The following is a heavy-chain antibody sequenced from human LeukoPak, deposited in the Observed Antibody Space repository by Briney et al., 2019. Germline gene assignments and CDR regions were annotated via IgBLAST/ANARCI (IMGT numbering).Heavy chain of an antibody. J-gene: IGHJ4*02. CDR2: IYYSGST. D-gene: IGHD6-6*01. CDR1: GGSISSYY. V-gene: IGHV4-59*01. CDR3: ARSIAALENDY. Sequence: SETLSLTCTVSGGSISSYYWSWIRQPSGKGLEWIGYIYYSGSTNYNPSLKSRVTISVDTSKNQFSLKLSSVTAADTAVYYCARSIAALENDYWGQGTLVTVSS.